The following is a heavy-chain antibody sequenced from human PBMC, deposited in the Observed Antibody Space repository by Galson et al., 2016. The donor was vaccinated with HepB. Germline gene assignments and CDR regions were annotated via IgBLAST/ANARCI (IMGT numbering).Heavy chain of an antibody. Sequence: SVKVSCKATGYTFTKHDINWVRQAPGQGLEWMGWLNPSLGYTAYAQKFQGRVTISGGPSENDFSLRLSSVTAADSAVYFCARFYGADTYYPDFWGQGVRVVVSP. CDR3: ARFYGADTYYPDF. CDR1: GYTFTKHD. CDR2: LNPSLGYT. J-gene: IGHJ4*02. D-gene: IGHD4/OR15-4a*01. V-gene: IGHV1-8*01.